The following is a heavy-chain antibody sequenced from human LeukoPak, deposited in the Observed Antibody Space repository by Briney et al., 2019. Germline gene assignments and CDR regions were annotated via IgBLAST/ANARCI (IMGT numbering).Heavy chain of an antibody. CDR3: ARLGVAGLYYYYGMDV. J-gene: IGHJ6*02. Sequence: SETLSLTCAVSGGSISSYYWSWIRQPPGKGPEWIGYIYYSGSTNYNPSLKSRVTISVDTSKNQFSLKLSSVTAADTAVYYCARLGVAGLYYYYGMDVWGQGTTVTVSS. CDR2: IYYSGST. V-gene: IGHV4-59*08. CDR1: GGSISSYY. D-gene: IGHD6-19*01.